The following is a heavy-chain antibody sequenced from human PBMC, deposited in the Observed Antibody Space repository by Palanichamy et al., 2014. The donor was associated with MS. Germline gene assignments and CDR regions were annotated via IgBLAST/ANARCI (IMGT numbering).Heavy chain of an antibody. V-gene: IGHV3-30-3*01. D-gene: IGHD4-11*01. CDR2: ISYDGYNK. J-gene: IGHJ4*02. CDR3: ARDDYSDFSFDY. Sequence: QVQLVESGGGVVQPGRSLRLSCAASGFTFSTYAIHWVRQAPGKGLEWVAFISYDGYNKYNSDSVKGRFTISRDNSKNTLYQQMNRLRAEDTAMYYCARDDYSDFSFDYWGQGTLVTVSS. CDR1: GFTFSTYA.